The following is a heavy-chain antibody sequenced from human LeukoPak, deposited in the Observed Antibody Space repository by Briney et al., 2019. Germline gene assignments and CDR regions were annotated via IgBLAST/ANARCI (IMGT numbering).Heavy chain of an antibody. CDR3: ARDLLPMTVFGVVND. CDR1: GGTFSSYA. Sequence: ASVKVSCKASGGTFSSYAISRVRQAPGQGLEWMGGIIPIFGTANYAQKFQGRVTITTDESTSTAYMELSSLRSEDTAVYYCARDLLPMTVFGVVNDWGQGTLVTVSS. V-gene: IGHV1-69*05. J-gene: IGHJ4*02. D-gene: IGHD3-3*01. CDR2: IIPIFGTA.